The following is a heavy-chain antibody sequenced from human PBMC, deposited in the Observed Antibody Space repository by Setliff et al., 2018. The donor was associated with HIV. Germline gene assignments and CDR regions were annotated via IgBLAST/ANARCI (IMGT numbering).Heavy chain of an antibody. D-gene: IGHD3-3*01. Sequence: PSETLSLTCAVYGGSFSGYYWSWIRQSPGKGLEWIGEINHSESTNYNPSVKRRVTISIDTSKNQISLKLSSVTAADTAVYYCARGNYYNLWADLFDFWGQGTLVTVSS. CDR2: INHSEST. V-gene: IGHV4-34*01. CDR1: GGSFSGYY. CDR3: ARGNYYNLWADLFDF. J-gene: IGHJ5*01.